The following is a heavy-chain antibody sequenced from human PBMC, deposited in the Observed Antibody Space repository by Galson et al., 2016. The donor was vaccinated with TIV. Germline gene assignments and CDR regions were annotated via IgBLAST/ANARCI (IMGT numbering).Heavy chain of an antibody. CDR1: GGSISSYF. J-gene: IGHJ4*01. CDR2: IYYSGTT. CDR3: ARDGVINPRVLEY. D-gene: IGHD3-22*01. Sequence: ETLSLTCTVSGGSISSYFWSWIRQSPGKGLEWIGHIYYSGTTDYNPSLKSRVSISIDSSKKQFSLRLTSVTAADTAVYYCARDGVINPRVLEYWGQGALVTVSS. V-gene: IGHV4-59*01.